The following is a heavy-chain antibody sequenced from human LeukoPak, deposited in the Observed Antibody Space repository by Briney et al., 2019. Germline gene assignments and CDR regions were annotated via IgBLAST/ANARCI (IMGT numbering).Heavy chain of an antibody. D-gene: IGHD5-24*01. CDR2: ISSSGSTI. Sequence: GGSLRLSCAVSGLTFSDYYMSWIRQAPGKGLEWVSYISSSGSTIYYADSVKGRFTISRDNAKNSLYLQMNSLRAEDTAVYYCAREATTTDWVDCWGQGTLVTVSS. CDR1: GLTFSDYY. V-gene: IGHV3-11*01. CDR3: AREATTTDWVDC. J-gene: IGHJ4*02.